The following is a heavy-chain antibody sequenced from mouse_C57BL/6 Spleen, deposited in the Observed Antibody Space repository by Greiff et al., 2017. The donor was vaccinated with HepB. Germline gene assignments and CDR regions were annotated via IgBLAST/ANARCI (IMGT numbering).Heavy chain of an antibody. Sequence: QVQLQQSGAELAKPGASVKLSCKASGYTFTSYWMHWVKQRPGQGLEWIGYINPSSGYTKYNQKFKDKATLTADKSYSTSYMQLSSLTYEDSAVYYCARNWDAWFAYWGQGTLVTVSA. CDR2: INPSSGYT. J-gene: IGHJ3*01. CDR1: GYTFTSYW. D-gene: IGHD4-1*01. CDR3: ARNWDAWFAY. V-gene: IGHV1-7*01.